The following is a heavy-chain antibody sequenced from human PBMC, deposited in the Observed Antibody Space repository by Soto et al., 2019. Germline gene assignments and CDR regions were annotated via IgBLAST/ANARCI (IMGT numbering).Heavy chain of an antibody. CDR3: ARGNIVVVVAALGLYYYMDV. CDR2: INHSGST. D-gene: IGHD2-15*01. J-gene: IGHJ6*03. V-gene: IGHV4-34*01. Sequence: ETLSLTCAVYGGSFSGYYWSWIRQPPGKGLEWIGEINHSGSTNYNPSLKSRVTISVDTSKNQFSLKLSSVTAADTAVYYCARGNIVVVVAALGLYYYMDVWGKGTTVTVSS. CDR1: GGSFSGYY.